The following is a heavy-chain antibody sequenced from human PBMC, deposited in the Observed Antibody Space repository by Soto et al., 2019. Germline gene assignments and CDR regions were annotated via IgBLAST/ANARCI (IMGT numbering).Heavy chain of an antibody. Sequence: ASVKVSCKASGYTFTSYYMHWVRQAPGQGLEWMGWINPNSGGTNYAQKFQGWVTMTRDTSISTAYMELSRLRSDDTAVYYCARELRSMNWFDPWGQGTLVTVSS. V-gene: IGHV1-2*04. CDR2: INPNSGGT. D-gene: IGHD3-3*01. J-gene: IGHJ5*02. CDR3: ARELRSMNWFDP. CDR1: GYTFTSYY.